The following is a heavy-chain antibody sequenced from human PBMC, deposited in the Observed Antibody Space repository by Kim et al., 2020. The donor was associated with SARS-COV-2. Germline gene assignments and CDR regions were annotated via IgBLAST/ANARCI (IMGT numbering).Heavy chain of an antibody. Sequence: SETLSLTCAVSGASISRNRYYWGWIRQPPGKGLEWIGSIFYSGIPYYNSSLKSRVTMSLDTSKNQFSLKVTSVTAADTAVYYCARVGQLGVNWGQGTLVAVSS. CDR1: GASISRNRYY. CDR2: IFYSGIP. CDR3: ARVGQLGVN. D-gene: IGHD6-6*01. J-gene: IGHJ4*02. V-gene: IGHV4-39*07.